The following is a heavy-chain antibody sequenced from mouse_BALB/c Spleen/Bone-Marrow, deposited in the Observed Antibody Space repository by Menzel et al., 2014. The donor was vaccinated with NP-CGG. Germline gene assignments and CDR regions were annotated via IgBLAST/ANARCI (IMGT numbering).Heavy chain of an antibody. V-gene: IGHV5-9-4*01. D-gene: IGHD1-1*01. CDR3: ARDGYGSSD. CDR2: ISSGGSYT. J-gene: IGHJ3*01. CDR1: GLTFSTYV. Sequence: EVKLVESGGVLVKPGGSLKLSCAASGLTFSTYVMSWVRQSPEKRLEWVAEISSGGSYTYYPDTVTGRFTISRDNAKNTLYLEMSSLRSEDTAMYYCARDGYGSSDWGQGTLVTVSA.